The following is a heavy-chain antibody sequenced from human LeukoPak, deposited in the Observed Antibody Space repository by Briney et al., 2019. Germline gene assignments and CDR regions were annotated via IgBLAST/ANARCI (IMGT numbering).Heavy chain of an antibody. V-gene: IGHV4-4*07. J-gene: IGHJ5*02. D-gene: IGHD6-6*01. Sequence: SETLSLTCTVSGGSISSYYWSWIRQPAGKGLEWIGRIYTSGSTNYNPSLKSRVTMSVDTSKNQFSLKLSSVTAAGTAVYYCAREVAARPDRWFDPWGQGTLVTVSS. CDR2: IYTSGST. CDR3: AREVAARPDRWFDP. CDR1: GGSISSYY.